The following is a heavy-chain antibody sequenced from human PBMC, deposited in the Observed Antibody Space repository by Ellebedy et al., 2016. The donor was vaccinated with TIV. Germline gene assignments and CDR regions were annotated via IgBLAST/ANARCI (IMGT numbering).Heavy chain of an antibody. Sequence: SETLSLTXAVYGGSFSGYYWSWIRQPPGKGLEWIGYIYYSGSTNYNPSLKSRVTISVDTSKNQFSLKLSSVTAADTAVYYCARGYGGYYYYYYMDVWGKGTTVTVSS. D-gene: IGHD3-10*01. CDR1: GGSFSGYY. CDR3: ARGYGGYYYYYYMDV. V-gene: IGHV4-59*01. CDR2: IYYSGST. J-gene: IGHJ6*03.